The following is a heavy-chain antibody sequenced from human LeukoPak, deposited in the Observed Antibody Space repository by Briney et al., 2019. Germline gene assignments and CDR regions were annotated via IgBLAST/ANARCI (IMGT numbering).Heavy chain of an antibody. CDR2: IYSGGST. J-gene: IGHJ4*02. CDR3: ARYSSSWYLGRGYFDY. D-gene: IGHD6-13*01. Sequence: GGSLRLSGAASGFTVSSNYMSWVRQAPGKGLEWVSVIYSGGSTYYADSVKGRFTISRDNSKNTLYLQMNSLRAEDTAVYYCARYSSSWYLGRGYFDYWGQGTLVTVSS. V-gene: IGHV3-66*01. CDR1: GFTVSSNY.